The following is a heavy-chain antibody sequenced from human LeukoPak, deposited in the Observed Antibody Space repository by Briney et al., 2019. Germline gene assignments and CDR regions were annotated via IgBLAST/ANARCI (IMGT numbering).Heavy chain of an antibody. J-gene: IGHJ4*02. D-gene: IGHD3-9*01. Sequence: GGSLRLSCAASGFTFTTYGMSWVRQAPGKGLEWVSAISGSAVTTHYADSVKGRFTISRDNSKNTLDLQMNSLRAEDTAVYYCAKETGQYYFDYWGQGTLVTVSS. CDR3: AKETGQYYFDY. V-gene: IGHV3-23*01. CDR2: ISGSAVTT. CDR1: GFTFTTYG.